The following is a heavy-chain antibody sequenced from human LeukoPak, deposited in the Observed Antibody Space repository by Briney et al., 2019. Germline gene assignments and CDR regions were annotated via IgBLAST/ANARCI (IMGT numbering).Heavy chain of an antibody. CDR2: ISCSGIST. CDR3: AKADYYDSNTYRAQFFQH. J-gene: IGHJ1*01. D-gene: IGHD3-22*01. V-gene: IGHV3-23*01. CDR1: GFTFSGYA. Sequence: GGSLRLSCAASGFTFSGYAMSWVRQAPGKGLEWVSVISCSGISTYNADSVKGRFTISRDNSKNTLYLQMNSLRAEDTAVYYCAKADYYDSNTYRAQFFQHWGQGTLVTVSS.